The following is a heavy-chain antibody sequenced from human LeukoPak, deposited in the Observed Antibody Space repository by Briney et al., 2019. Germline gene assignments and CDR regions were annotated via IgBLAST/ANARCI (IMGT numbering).Heavy chain of an antibody. CDR3: AKAIGYYYGSGSYYQDY. D-gene: IGHD3-10*01. J-gene: IGHJ4*02. CDR1: GFTFDNYG. Sequence: GGSLRLSCAASGFTFDNYGMHWVRQAPGKGLEWVAFIRSDGSNKYYADSVKARFTISRDNSKNTLYLQMNSLRAEDTAVYYCAKAIGYYYGSGSYYQDYWGQGTLVTVSS. V-gene: IGHV3-30*02. CDR2: IRSDGSNK.